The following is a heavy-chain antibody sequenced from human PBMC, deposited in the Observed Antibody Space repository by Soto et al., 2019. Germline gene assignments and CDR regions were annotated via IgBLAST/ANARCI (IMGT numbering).Heavy chain of an antibody. CDR1: GFTFSSYA. CDR3: AKGTSSSGWTGYFDY. D-gene: IGHD6-19*01. Sequence: GGSLRLSCAASGFTFSSYAMSWVRQAPGKGLEWVSAISGSGGSTYYADSVKGRFTISRDNSKNTLYLQMNSLRAEDTAVYYCAKGTSSSGWTGYFDYWGQGTLVTVSS. J-gene: IGHJ4*02. V-gene: IGHV3-23*01. CDR2: ISGSGGST.